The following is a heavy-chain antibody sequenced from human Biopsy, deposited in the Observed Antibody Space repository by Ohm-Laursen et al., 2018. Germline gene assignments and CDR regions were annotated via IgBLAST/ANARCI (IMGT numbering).Heavy chain of an antibody. V-gene: IGHV4-38-2*02. CDR1: GYSISSDYR. CDR3: ARVGSGWAPFDK. J-gene: IGHJ4*02. CDR2: IFKDGNT. D-gene: IGHD6-19*01. Sequence: SQTLSLTCTVSGYSISSDYRWGWIRQAPGKTLEWLGNIFKDGNTHYNPSLRSQLIISIDTSKNQFSLMMTSVSGVDTAVYFCARVGSGWAPFDKWGPGTLVTVSS.